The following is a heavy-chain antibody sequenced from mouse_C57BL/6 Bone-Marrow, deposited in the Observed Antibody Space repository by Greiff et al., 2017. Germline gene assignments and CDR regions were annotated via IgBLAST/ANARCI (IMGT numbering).Heavy chain of an antibody. D-gene: IGHD1-1*01. CDR1: GYTFTSYW. V-gene: IGHV1-7*01. CDR2: ISPSSGYT. Sequence: VQLQQSGAELAKPGASVKLSCKASGYTFTSYWMHWVQQRPGQGLEWLGYISPSSGYTKYNQKFKDKATLTADKSSSTAYMQLSSLTYEDSAVYYCARWTTTEGFAYWGQGTLVTVSA. CDR3: ARWTTTEGFAY. J-gene: IGHJ3*01.